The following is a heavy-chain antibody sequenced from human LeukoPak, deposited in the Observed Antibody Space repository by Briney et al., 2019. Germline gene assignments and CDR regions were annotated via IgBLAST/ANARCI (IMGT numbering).Heavy chain of an antibody. CDR2: IYHSGST. V-gene: IGHV4-30-2*01. J-gene: IGHJ6*02. Sequence: PSQTLSLTCTVSGGSINIGGYYWSWIRQPPGKGLEWIGYIYHSGSTYYNPSLKSRVTISVDTSKNQFSLKLSSVTAADTAVYYCARDSASFGGYYYYGMDVWGQGTTVTVSS. CDR3: ARDSASFGGYYYYGMDV. D-gene: IGHD3-10*01. CDR1: GGSINIGGYY.